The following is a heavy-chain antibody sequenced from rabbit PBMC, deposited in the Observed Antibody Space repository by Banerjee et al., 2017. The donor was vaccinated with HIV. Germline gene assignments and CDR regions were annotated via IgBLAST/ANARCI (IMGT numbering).Heavy chain of an antibody. J-gene: IGHJ4*01. CDR2: IYAGSSGST. CDR3: ARDSSSTIGFDL. D-gene: IGHD1-1*01. Sequence: WVRQAPGKGLEWIACIYAGSSGSTYYASWAKGRFTISKTSSTTVTLQMTSLTAADTATYFCARDSSSTIGFDLWGPGTLVTVS. V-gene: IGHV1S40*01.